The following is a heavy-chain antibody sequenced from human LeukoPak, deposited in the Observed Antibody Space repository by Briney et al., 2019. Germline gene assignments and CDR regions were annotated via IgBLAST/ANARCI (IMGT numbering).Heavy chain of an antibody. D-gene: IGHD2-21*02. Sequence: GGSLRLSCAASGFTFSSYWMHWVRQAPGKGLVWVSRINSDGSSTSYADSVKGRFTISRDNAKNTLYLQMNSLRAEDTAVYYCTTDFTVVVTAIPYYYYGMDVWGQGTTITVSS. V-gene: IGHV3-74*01. CDR1: GFTFSSYW. CDR2: INSDGSST. CDR3: TTDFTVVVTAIPYYYYGMDV. J-gene: IGHJ6*02.